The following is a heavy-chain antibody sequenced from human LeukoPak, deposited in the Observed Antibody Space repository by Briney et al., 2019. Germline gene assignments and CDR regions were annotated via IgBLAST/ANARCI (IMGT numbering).Heavy chain of an antibody. Sequence: PSGTLSLTCAVYGGSFSGYYWSWIRQPPGKGLEWIGEINHSGSTNYNPSLKSRVTISVDTSKNQFSLKLSSVTAADTAVYYCARGYYYLDYWGQGTLVTVSS. CDR1: GGSFSGYY. CDR2: INHSGST. V-gene: IGHV4-34*01. CDR3: ARGYYYLDY. D-gene: IGHD3-10*01. J-gene: IGHJ4*02.